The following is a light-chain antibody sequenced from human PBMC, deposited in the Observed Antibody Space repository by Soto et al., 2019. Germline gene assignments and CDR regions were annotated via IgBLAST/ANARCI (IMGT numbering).Light chain of an antibody. CDR1: SSDVGSYNY. Sequence: QSVLPQHASVSGSPGQSITISCTGTSSDVGSYNYVSWYQLHPGKAPKLMIYEVSNRPSGVSNRFSGSKSGDTASLTISGLQAEDEADYYCSSYTTRTTLYVFGTGTKVTVL. CDR2: EVS. V-gene: IGLV2-14*01. J-gene: IGLJ1*01. CDR3: SSYTTRTTLYV.